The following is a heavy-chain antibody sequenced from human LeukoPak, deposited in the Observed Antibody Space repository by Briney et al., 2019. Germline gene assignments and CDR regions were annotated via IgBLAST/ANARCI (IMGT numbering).Heavy chain of an antibody. J-gene: IGHJ4*02. D-gene: IGHD7-27*01. Sequence: GSLILSCAASGFTFSDYWMHWVRPAPGKGPVWVSRISPDGTSTSYADSVKGRCTISRDNAKNTLYLQISSLRAEDTAVYYCARDMWGTFEYWGQGTLVTVSS. CDR1: GFTFSDYW. CDR2: ISPDGTST. V-gene: IGHV3-74*01. CDR3: ARDMWGTFEY.